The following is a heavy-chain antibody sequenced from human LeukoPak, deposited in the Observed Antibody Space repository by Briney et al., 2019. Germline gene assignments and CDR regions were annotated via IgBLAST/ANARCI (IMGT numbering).Heavy chain of an antibody. CDR1: GGSISSYY. D-gene: IGHD3-16*01. Sequence: SETLSLTCTVSGGSISSYYWSWIRQPAGKGLEWIGRIYTSGSTNYNPSLKSRVTLSVDTSKNQFSLKLSSVTAADTAVDYCAPSPPMMITFGGAGDYFDYWGQGTLVTVSS. V-gene: IGHV4-4*07. J-gene: IGHJ4*02. CDR3: APSPPMMITFGGAGDYFDY. CDR2: IYTSGST.